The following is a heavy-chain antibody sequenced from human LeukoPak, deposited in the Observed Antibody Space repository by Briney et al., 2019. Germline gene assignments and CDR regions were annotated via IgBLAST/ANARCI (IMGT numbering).Heavy chain of an antibody. D-gene: IGHD2-21*02. Sequence: SETLSLTCIVSLGSISGTPYYCGWFRQSPGKGPEWIGNVHYGGTVYYNPSLKSSVTISVDPSKNQFSLNLYSVTDADTALYFCARVTRYDASRDYWYMDVWGKGTTVTVSS. CDR2: VHYGGTV. V-gene: IGHV4-39*07. J-gene: IGHJ6*03. CDR1: LGSISGTPYY. CDR3: ARVTRYDASRDYWYMDV.